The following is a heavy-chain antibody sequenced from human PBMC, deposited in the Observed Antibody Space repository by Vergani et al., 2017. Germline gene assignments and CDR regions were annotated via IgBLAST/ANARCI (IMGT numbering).Heavy chain of an antibody. CDR1: GFTFSSYS. CDR2: ISSSSSYI. J-gene: IGHJ4*02. V-gene: IGHV3-21*01. CDR3: ARDGGGNGDFDY. Sequence: EVQLVESGGGLVKPGGSLRLSCAASGFTFSSYSMNWVRQAPGKGLEWVSSISSSSSYIYYADSVKGRFTISRDNAKNSLYLRMNSLRAEDTAVYYCARDGGGNGDFDYWGQGTLVTVSS. D-gene: IGHD4-23*01.